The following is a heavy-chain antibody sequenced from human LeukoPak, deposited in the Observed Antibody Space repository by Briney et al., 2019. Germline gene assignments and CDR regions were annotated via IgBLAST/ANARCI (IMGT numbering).Heavy chain of an antibody. CDR3: AREGLGYCSSTSCPRQLYYYYMDV. CDR1: GYTFTSYG. J-gene: IGHJ6*03. V-gene: IGHV1-18*01. CDR2: ISAYNGNT. D-gene: IGHD2-2*01. Sequence: GASVKVSCKASGYTFTSYGISWVRQAPGQGLEWMGWISAYNGNTNYAQKLQGRVTMTTDTSTSTAYMELRSLRSDDTAVYYCAREGLGYCSSTSCPRQLYYYYMDVWGKGTTVTVSS.